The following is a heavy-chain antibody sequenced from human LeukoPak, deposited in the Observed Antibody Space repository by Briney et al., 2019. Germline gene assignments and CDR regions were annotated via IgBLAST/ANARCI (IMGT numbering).Heavy chain of an antibody. D-gene: IGHD6-19*01. V-gene: IGHV3-23*01. CDR3: AKDRNGWPTTFDS. CDR1: GFTFSTYA. J-gene: IGHJ4*02. CDR2: ISSSGGTT. Sequence: GGSLRLSCAASGFTFSTYAVNWVRQAPGKGLEWVSAISSSGGTTHYADSVQGRFSISRDNSKNTLYLQMNSLRAEDTAVYYCAKDRNGWPTTFDSWGQGTLVTVSA.